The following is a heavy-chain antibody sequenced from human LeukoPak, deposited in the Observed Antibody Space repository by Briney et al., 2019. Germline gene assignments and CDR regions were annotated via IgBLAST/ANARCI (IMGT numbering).Heavy chain of an antibody. CDR1: GFTFSSYA. V-gene: IGHV3-23*01. J-gene: IGHJ4*02. D-gene: IGHD4-17*01. CDR2: ISGSGGST. CDR3: ATKVGIYGVLDY. Sequence: GGSLRLSCAASGFTFSSYAMSWVRQAPGKGLEWASAISGSGGSTYYADSVKGRFTISRDNSKNTLYLQMNSLRAEDTAVYYCATKVGIYGVLDYWGQGTLVTVSS.